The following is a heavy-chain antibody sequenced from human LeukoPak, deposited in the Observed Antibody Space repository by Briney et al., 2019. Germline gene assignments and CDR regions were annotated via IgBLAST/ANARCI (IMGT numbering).Heavy chain of an antibody. CDR3: ARDGYYGSGALDV. D-gene: IGHD3-10*01. CDR2: ISSSGSTI. V-gene: IGHV3-11*04. CDR1: GFTFSDHF. J-gene: IGHJ6*02. Sequence: PGGSLRLSCAASGFTFSDHFLDWVRQAPGKGLEWVSYISSSGSTIYYADSVKGRFAISRDNAKNSLYLQMNSLRAEDTAVYYCARDGYYGSGALDVWGQGTTVTVSS.